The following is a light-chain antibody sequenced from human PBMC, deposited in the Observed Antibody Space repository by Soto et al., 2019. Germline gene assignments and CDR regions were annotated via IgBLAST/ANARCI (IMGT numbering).Light chain of an antibody. CDR1: SSDVGGYNY. V-gene: IGLV2-8*01. CDR2: EVS. J-gene: IGLJ2*01. Sequence: QSALTQPPSASGSPGQSVAISCTGTSSDVGGYNYVSWYQQHPGKAPKLMIYEVSKRLSGVPNRFSGSKSGNTASLTVSGLQTEDEAVYYCYSYAGSNNWGVFGGGTKLTVL. CDR3: YSYAGSNNWGV.